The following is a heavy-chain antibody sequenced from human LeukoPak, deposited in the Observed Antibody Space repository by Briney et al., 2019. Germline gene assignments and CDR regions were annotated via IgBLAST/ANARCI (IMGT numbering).Heavy chain of an antibody. CDR3: ARDKAVGPTLLDY. CDR2: ISWNSGYI. Sequence: PGGSLRLSCAASGFTFDDYAMHWVRQAPGKGLEWVSSISWNSGYIGYADSVKGRFTISRDNAKNSVYLQMNSLRAEDTAVYYCARDKAVGPTLLDYWGQGTLVTVSS. CDR1: GFTFDDYA. V-gene: IGHV3-9*01. J-gene: IGHJ4*02. D-gene: IGHD1-26*01.